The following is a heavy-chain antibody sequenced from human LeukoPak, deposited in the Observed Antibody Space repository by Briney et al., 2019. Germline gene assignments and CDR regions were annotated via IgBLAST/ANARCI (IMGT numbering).Heavy chain of an antibody. D-gene: IGHD2-2*01. J-gene: IGHJ3*02. Sequence: SETLSLTCTISGGFLSSYYWSWIRQPPGKGLEWIGYIYYSGTTTYNPSLKSRITMSVDTSKNQFSLRLTSVTAADTAVYYCARARYANAWYAFDIWGHGTMVTVSS. CDR2: IYYSGTT. V-gene: IGHV4-59*08. CDR3: ARARYANAWYAFDI. CDR1: GGFLSSYY.